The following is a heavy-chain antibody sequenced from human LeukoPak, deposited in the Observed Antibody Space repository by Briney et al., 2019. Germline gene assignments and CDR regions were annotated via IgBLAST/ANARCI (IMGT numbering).Heavy chain of an antibody. D-gene: IGHD3-22*01. CDR2: IYYSGST. CDR1: GGSISSSSYY. J-gene: IGHJ4*02. Sequence: SETLSLTCTVSGGSISSSSYYWGWLRPPPGKGLEWIGTIYYSGSTYYNPSLKSRVTISVDTSKNQFSLKLSSVTAADTAVYYSARQIGLAYYFDSSGYYYPYFDCGGQGTLVTVSA. V-gene: IGHV4-39*01. CDR3: ARQIGLAYYFDSSGYYYPYFDC.